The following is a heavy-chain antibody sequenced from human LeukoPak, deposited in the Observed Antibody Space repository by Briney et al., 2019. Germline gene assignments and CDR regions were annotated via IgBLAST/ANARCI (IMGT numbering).Heavy chain of an antibody. D-gene: IGHD2-15*01. Sequence: PSETLSLTCTISGDSIGSSQYYWVWIRQRPGKGLEWVGSIYVDGRTYYNEALKSRVTIFSDTTKVQLYLRLSSVTTTDTAIYYCARRSHCTGGSCPSVWGQGTTVTASS. CDR1: GDSIGSSQYY. CDR2: IYVDGRT. J-gene: IGHJ6*02. CDR3: ARRSHCTGGSCPSV. V-gene: IGHV4-39*01.